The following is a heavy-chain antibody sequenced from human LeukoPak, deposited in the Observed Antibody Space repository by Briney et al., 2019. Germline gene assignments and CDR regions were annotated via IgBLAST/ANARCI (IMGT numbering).Heavy chain of an antibody. V-gene: IGHV1-8*01. D-gene: IGHD3-10*01. Sequence: ASVKVSCKASGYTFTSYDINWVRQATGQGLEWMGWMNPNSGNTGYAQKFQGRVTMTRNTSISTAYMELSSLSSEDTAVYYCARGQSSDGYGSGPDFDYWGQGTLVTVSS. CDR1: GYTFTSYD. J-gene: IGHJ4*02. CDR2: MNPNSGNT. CDR3: ARGQSSDGYGSGPDFDY.